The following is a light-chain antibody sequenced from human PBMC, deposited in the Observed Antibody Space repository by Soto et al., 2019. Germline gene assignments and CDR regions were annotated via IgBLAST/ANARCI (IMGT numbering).Light chain of an antibody. Sequence: QLVLTQSPSASASLGASVKLTCTLSSGHSSYAIAWHQQQPEKGPRYLMKLNSDGSHSKGDGIPDRFSGSSSGAERYLTIYSLQSEDEADYYCQTWGTGVVFGGGTKLTVL. CDR2: LNSDGSH. CDR3: QTWGTGVV. V-gene: IGLV4-69*01. CDR1: SGHSSYA. J-gene: IGLJ2*01.